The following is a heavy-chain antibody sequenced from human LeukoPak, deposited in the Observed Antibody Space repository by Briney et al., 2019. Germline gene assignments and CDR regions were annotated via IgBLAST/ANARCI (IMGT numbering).Heavy chain of an antibody. V-gene: IGHV5-51*01. J-gene: IGHJ4*02. CDR1: EYSFPNYC. CDR3: ARRREDTAMVPDY. CDR2: IYPDDSDT. D-gene: IGHD5-18*01. Sequence: GESLKISRKHSEYSFPNYCIGWVRQLPGKGLEWMGIIYPDDSDTRYSPSFQGQVTISADKSISTAYLQWSSLKASDTAMYYCARRREDTAMVPDYWGQGTLVTVSS.